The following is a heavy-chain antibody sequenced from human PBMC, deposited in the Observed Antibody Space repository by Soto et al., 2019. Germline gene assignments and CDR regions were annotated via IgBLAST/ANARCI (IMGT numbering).Heavy chain of an antibody. V-gene: IGHV4-39*01. CDR2: IHHSGST. CDR1: GASISSSSYS. CDR3: ARHVFKTVIRGSLVTFEFYGGMDV. J-gene: IGHJ6*02. Sequence: QLQLQESGPGLVKPSETLSLTCTVSGASISSSSYSWGWIRQPPGKGLEWIGNIHHSGSTYYNPSLKSRVTISVDTSKDQFSLKLSSVIAADTAVYYCARHVFKTVIRGSLVTFEFYGGMDVWGQGTTVTVSS. D-gene: IGHD3-10*01.